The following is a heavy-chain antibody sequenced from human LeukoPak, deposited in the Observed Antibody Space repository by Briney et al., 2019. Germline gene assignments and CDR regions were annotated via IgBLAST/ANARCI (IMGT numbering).Heavy chain of an antibody. CDR2: IRSKADRYTT. D-gene: IGHD5-18*01. J-gene: IGHJ3*02. CDR3: GRVGGYNSGYDSFDI. V-gene: IGHV3-72*01. Sequence: PGGSLRLSCVVSTFTFNDPYMDWVRQVPGKGLEWVGRIRSKADRYTTEYAASVNGRFTISRDDSKNSLYLQMNSLKIEDTALYYCGRVGGYNSGYDSFDIWGRGTMVTVSS. CDR1: TFTFNDPY.